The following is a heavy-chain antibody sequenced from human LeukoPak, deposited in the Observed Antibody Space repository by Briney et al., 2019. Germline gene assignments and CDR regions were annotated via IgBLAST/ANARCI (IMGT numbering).Heavy chain of an antibody. V-gene: IGHV4-59*01. D-gene: IGHD3-9*01. Sequence: SETLSLTCTVSGGSISSYYWSWIRQPPGKGLEWIGYIYYSGSTNYNPSLKSRVTISVDTSKNQFSLKLSSVTAADTAVYYCAREVQGYDILTGYYNGYYFDYWGQGTLVTVSS. CDR2: IYYSGST. CDR3: AREVQGYDILTGYYNGYYFDY. J-gene: IGHJ4*02. CDR1: GGSISSYY.